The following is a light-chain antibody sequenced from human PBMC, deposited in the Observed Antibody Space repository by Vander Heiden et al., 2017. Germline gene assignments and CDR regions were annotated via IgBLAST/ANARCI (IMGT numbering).Light chain of an antibody. CDR3: QQYVSTPLS. Sequence: DIVMTQSPDSLAVSLGERATINCKSSQSVLYSSNNKNYLAWYQQKPGQPPKLLIYWASTRESGVPDRFSGSGSGTDFTLTISSLQAEDVAVYYCQQYVSTPLSFGQGTKLEI. CDR1: QSVLYSSNNKNY. V-gene: IGKV4-1*01. J-gene: IGKJ2*01. CDR2: WAS.